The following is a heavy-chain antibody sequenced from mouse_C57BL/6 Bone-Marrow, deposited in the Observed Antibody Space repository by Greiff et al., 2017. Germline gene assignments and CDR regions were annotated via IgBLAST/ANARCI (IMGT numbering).Heavy chain of an antibody. CDR3: SRQVTTVLATKYFDV. CDR1: GFTFSSYT. J-gene: IGHJ1*03. V-gene: IGHV5-9*01. CDR2: ISGGGGNT. D-gene: IGHD1-1*01. Sequence: VQLMESGGGLVKPGGSLKLSCAASGFTFSSYTMSWVRQTPEKRLQWVAAISGGGGNTYYPDSVKGRFTISRDNDKNILYLQMSSLRSEDTALYYCSRQVTTVLATKYFDVWGTGTTVTVSS.